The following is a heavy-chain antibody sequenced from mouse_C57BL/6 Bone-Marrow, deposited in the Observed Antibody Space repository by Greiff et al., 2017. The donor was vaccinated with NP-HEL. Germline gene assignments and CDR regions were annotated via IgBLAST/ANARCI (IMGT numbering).Heavy chain of an antibody. CDR2: IRNKANGYTT. CDR1: GFTFTDYY. Sequence: EVMLVESGGGLVQPGGSLSLSCAASGFTFTDYYMSWVRQPPGKALEWLGFIRNKANGYTTEYSASVKGRFTISRDNSQSILYLQMNALRAEDSATYYCARSIYYDYDAYAMDYWGQGTSVTVSS. CDR3: ARSIYYDYDAYAMDY. J-gene: IGHJ4*01. V-gene: IGHV7-3*01. D-gene: IGHD2-4*01.